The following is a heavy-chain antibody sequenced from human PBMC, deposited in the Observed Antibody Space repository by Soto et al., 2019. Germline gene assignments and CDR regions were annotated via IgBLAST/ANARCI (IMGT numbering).Heavy chain of an antibody. V-gene: IGHV3-33*01. CDR1: GFTFSSYG. CDR3: ARSESIAAREGVDY. CDR2: IWYDGSNK. Sequence: GGSLRLSCAASGFTFSSYGMHWVRQAPGKGLEWVAVIWYDGSNKYYADSVKGRFTISRDNSKNTLYLQMNSLRAEDTAVYYYARSESIAAREGVDYWGQGTLVTVSS. D-gene: IGHD6-6*01. J-gene: IGHJ4*02.